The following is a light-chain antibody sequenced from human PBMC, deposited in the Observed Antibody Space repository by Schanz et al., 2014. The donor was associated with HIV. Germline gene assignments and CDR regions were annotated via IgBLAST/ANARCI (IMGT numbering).Light chain of an antibody. Sequence: NFMLTQPHSVSESPGKTVTISCTRSSGTIASSSVQWYQQRPGRAPTIVIYDNDERPSGVPDRFSGSIDSSSNSASLTISRLKTDDEADYFCQSSDSDNSGVFGGGTKVTVL. V-gene: IGLV6-57*04. CDR3: QSSDSDNSGV. CDR1: SGTIASSS. J-gene: IGLJ2*01. CDR2: DND.